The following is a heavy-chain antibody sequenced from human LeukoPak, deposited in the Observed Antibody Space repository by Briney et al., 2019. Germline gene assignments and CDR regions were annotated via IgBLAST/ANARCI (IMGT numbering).Heavy chain of an antibody. CDR2: IYHSWST. CDR3: AKRYCSSTTCYDDRGAFDY. V-gene: IGHV4-38-2*02. J-gene: IGHJ4*02. D-gene: IGHD2-2*01. CDR1: GYSISSGNY. Sequence: SETLSLTCTVSGYSISSGNYWDWIRQPPGKGLEWIGSIYHSWSTYYNPSLKSRVTISVDTSKNQFSLKLSSVTAADTAVYYCAKRYCSSTTCYDDRGAFDYWGQGTLVTVSS.